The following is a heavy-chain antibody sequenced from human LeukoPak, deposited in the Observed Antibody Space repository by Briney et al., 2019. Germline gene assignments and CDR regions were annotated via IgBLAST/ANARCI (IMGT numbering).Heavy chain of an antibody. Sequence: ASVKVSCKASGYTFTSYAMHWVRQAPGQRLEWMGWINAGNGNTKYSQKFQGRVTITRDTSASTAYMELSSLRSEDTAVYFFKQKAAYEILTGLFDYWGQGTLVTVSS. J-gene: IGHJ4*02. V-gene: IGHV1-3*01. CDR1: GYTFTSYA. CDR3: KQKAAYEILTGLFDY. CDR2: INAGNGNT. D-gene: IGHD3-9*01.